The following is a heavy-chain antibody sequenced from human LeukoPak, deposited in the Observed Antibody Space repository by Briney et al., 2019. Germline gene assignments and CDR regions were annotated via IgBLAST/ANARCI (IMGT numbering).Heavy chain of an antibody. CDR2: ISAYNGNT. D-gene: IGHD6-19*01. CDR3: ARDARYSSGWSFDY. Sequence: ASVKVSCKASGYTFTSYGISWVRQAPGQGLEWMGWISAYNGNTNYAQKLQGRVTITTDTSTSTAYMELRSLRSDDTAVYYCARDARYSSGWSFDYWGQGTLVTVSS. J-gene: IGHJ4*02. V-gene: IGHV1-18*01. CDR1: GYTFTSYG.